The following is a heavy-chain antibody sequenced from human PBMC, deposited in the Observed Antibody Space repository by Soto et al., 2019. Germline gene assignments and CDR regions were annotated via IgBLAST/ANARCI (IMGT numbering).Heavy chain of an antibody. CDR2: ISTYNGNT. CDR1: GYTFTSYD. Sequence: QAQLVQSGAEVKKPGASVKVSCKASGYTFTSYDISWVRQAPGQGLEWMGWISTYNGNTNYAQKLQGRVTMTTDTSTNPADMELRSLRCDDTAVYYCARGFREFYYWGQGTLVTVSS. J-gene: IGHJ4*02. CDR3: ARGFREFYY. V-gene: IGHV1-18*01. D-gene: IGHD3-10*01.